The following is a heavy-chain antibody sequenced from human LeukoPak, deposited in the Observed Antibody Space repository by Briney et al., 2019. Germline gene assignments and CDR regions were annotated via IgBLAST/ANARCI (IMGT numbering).Heavy chain of an antibody. CDR1: GFTFSSYG. CDR2: IRYDGSNK. CDR3: ARDRAWYYGSYAFDP. V-gene: IGHV3-30*02. J-gene: IGHJ5*02. Sequence: GGSLRLSCAASGFTFSSYGMHWVRQAPGKGLEWVAFIRYDGSNKYYADSVKGRFTISRDNSKNTLYLQMNSLRAEDTAVYYCARDRAWYYGSYAFDPWGQGTLVTVSS. D-gene: IGHD3-10*01.